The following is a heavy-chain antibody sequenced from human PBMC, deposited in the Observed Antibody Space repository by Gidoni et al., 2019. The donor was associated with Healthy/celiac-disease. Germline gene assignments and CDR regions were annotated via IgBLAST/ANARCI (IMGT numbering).Heavy chain of an antibody. J-gene: IGHJ6*02. D-gene: IGHD3-3*01. CDR3: ARDSSVNYYDFWSGYYCGMDV. CDR2: ISSSSSYI. V-gene: IGHV3-21*01. CDR1: GFTFSSYS. Sequence: EVQLVESGGGLVKPGGSLRLACAASGFTFSSYSMNWVRQAPGKGLGWVSSISSSSSYIYYADSVKGRFTISRDNAKNSLYLQMNSLRAEDTAVYYCARDSSVNYYDFWSGYYCGMDVWGQGTTVTVSS.